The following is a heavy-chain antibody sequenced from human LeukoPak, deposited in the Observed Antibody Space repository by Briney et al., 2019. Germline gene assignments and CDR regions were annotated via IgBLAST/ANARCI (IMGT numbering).Heavy chain of an antibody. J-gene: IGHJ4*02. V-gene: IGHV3-7*01. CDR1: GFTFSSYW. D-gene: IGHD5-18*01. CDR3: ARDETALDS. Sequence: QPGGSLRLSCAASGFTFSSYWMSWVRQAPGKGLEWVANIKQDGSEKYYVDSVRGRFTISRDNAKHSLYLQMNSLRVEDTAIYYCARDETALDSWGQGTQVTVSS. CDR2: IKQDGSEK.